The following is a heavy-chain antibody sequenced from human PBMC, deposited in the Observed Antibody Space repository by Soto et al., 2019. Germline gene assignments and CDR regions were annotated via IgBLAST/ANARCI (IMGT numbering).Heavy chain of an antibody. D-gene: IGHD2-8*01. CDR2: IRSKANNHAT. V-gene: IGHV3-73*01. CDR1: GFTFSDSA. CDR3: SKQMVSPDNF. Sequence: EVQLVQSGGGLVQPGGSLRLSCAASGFTFSDSALHWVRQASGKGLEWIGLIRSKANNHATAYAASLRGRFTISRDDSKNMAFLQMDSPETDDTAVYYCSKQMVSPDNFWGHGTLATVSS. J-gene: IGHJ4*01.